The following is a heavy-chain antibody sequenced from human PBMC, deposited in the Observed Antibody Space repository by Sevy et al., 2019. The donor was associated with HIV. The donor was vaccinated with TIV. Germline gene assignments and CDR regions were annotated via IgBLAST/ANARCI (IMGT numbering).Heavy chain of an antibody. CDR3: ARTPNYGSGGYLRGPFDY. CDR2: MSSSG. J-gene: IGHJ4*02. D-gene: IGHD3-10*01. V-gene: IGHV3-11*01. CDR1: GFTLSDYH. Sequence: GGSLRLSCAASGFTLSDYHMSWIRQAPGKGPEWVSYMSSSGYYANSVKGRFTISRDNAKNSVYLKMNSLRAEDTAVYYCARTPNYGSGGYLRGPFDYWGQGTLVTVSS.